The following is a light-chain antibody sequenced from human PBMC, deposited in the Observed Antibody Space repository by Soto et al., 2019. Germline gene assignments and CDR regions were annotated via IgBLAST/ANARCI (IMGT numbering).Light chain of an antibody. V-gene: IGKV3-11*01. Sequence: LTQSPATLSLSPGERATLSCRASQSVSSYLAWYQQKPGQAPRLLIYDASNRATGIPARFSGSGSGTDFTLTISSLEPEDFAVYYCQQRSNWPRFGQGTRLEIK. CDR1: QSVSSY. J-gene: IGKJ5*01. CDR3: QQRSNWPR. CDR2: DAS.